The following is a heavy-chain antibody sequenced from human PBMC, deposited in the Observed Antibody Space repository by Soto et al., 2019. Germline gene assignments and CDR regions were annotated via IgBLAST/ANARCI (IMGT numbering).Heavy chain of an antibody. CDR3: VRDRAGSAWAFDL. CDR1: GFPFSTYA. J-gene: IGHJ4*02. Sequence: QLVESGGGVVQPGGSLRLSCRGSGFPFSTYAMHWVRQAPGKGLEWVADASYDGSIKYYTDSVKGRFTISRDNSKNTLYLEMNSLRREDTAKYYCVRDRAGSAWAFDLWGQGTLVSVSS. D-gene: IGHD6-19*01. V-gene: IGHV3-30*04. CDR2: ASYDGSIK.